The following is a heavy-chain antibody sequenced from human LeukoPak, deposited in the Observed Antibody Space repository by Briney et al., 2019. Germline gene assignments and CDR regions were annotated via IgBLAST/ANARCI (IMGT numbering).Heavy chain of an antibody. J-gene: IGHJ4*02. D-gene: IGHD3-10*01. CDR3: ARHYYGPQVWDY. CDR1: GFTFSSYW. V-gene: IGHV3-7*01. CDR2: IKQDGSEK. Sequence: GGSLRLSCPASGFTFSSYWMSWVRQAPGKGLEWVANIKQDGSEKYYVDSVKGRFTISRDNAKNSLYLQMNSLRAEDTAVYYCARHYYGPQVWDYWGQGTLVTVSS.